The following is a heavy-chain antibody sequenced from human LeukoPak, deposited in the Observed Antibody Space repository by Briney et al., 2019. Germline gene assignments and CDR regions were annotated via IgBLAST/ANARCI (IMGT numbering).Heavy chain of an antibody. J-gene: IGHJ4*02. Sequence: GGSLRLSCAASGFTFSSYDMSWVRQAPGKGLEWVSAISGSGGSTYYADSVKGRFTISRDNSKNTLYLQMNSLRAEDTAVYYCAKGGRVVPAARYYFDYWGQGTLVTASS. D-gene: IGHD2-2*01. CDR2: ISGSGGST. CDR3: AKGGRVVPAARYYFDY. V-gene: IGHV3-23*01. CDR1: GFTFSSYD.